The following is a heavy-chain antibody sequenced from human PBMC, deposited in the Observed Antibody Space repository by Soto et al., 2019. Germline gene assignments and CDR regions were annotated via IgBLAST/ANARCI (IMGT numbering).Heavy chain of an antibody. J-gene: IGHJ4*02. CDR3: AKGYGDYSGY. CDR1: GFTFSSYA. V-gene: IGHV3-23*01. D-gene: IGHD5-18*01. Sequence: HPEGSLRRSCAASGFTFSSYAMSWVRQAPGKGLEWVSAISGSGGSTYYADSVKGRFTISRDNSKNTLYLQMNSLTAEAAAVYSCAKGYGDYSGYRGQRTLFP. CDR2: ISGSGGST.